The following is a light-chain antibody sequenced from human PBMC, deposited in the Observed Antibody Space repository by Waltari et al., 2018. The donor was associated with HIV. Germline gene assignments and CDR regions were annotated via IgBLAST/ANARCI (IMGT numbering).Light chain of an antibody. J-gene: IGKJ1*01. CDR3: QQYIGSPRT. Sequence: EIALTQSPGTLSLSPGERATLSCRAGQTISSTYLAWYQQKPGQAPRLLSYGASSRATGIPDRFSGSGSGTDFTLTISSLEPEDCAVYYCQQYIGSPRTFGQGTKVELK. V-gene: IGKV3-20*01. CDR1: QTISSTY. CDR2: GAS.